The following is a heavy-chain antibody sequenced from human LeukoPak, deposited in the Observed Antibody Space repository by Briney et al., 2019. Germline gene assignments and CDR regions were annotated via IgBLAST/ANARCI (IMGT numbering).Heavy chain of an antibody. V-gene: IGHV4-34*01. CDR1: GGSFSGYY. Sequence: SETLSLTCAVYGGSFSGYYWSWIRQPPGEGLEWIGEINHSGSTNYNPSLKSRVTISVDTSKNQFSLKLSSVTAADTAVYYCARPMVRGVNWFDPWGQGTLVTVSS. D-gene: IGHD3-10*01. CDR2: INHSGST. CDR3: ARPMVRGVNWFDP. J-gene: IGHJ5*02.